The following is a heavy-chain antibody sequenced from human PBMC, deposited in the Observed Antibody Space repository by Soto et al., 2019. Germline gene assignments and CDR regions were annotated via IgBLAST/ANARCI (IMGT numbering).Heavy chain of an antibody. V-gene: IGHV3-33*01. CDR3: AREEEGSSWTKIDY. Sequence: QVQLVESGGGVVQPGRSLRLSCAASGFTFSSYGMHWVRQAPGKGLEWVAVIWYDGSNKYYADSVKGRFTISRDNSKNTLYLQMNSLRAEDTAVYYCAREEEGSSWTKIDYWGQGTLVTVSS. J-gene: IGHJ4*02. CDR1: GFTFSSYG. D-gene: IGHD6-13*01. CDR2: IWYDGSNK.